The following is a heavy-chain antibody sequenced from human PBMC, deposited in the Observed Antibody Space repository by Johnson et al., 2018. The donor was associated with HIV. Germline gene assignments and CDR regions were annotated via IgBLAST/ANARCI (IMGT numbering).Heavy chain of an antibody. Sequence: VQLVESGGGLVQPGGSLRLSCAASGFTLSSYAMHWVRQAPGKGLEWVSYISSSGSTIYYADSVKGRFIISRDNAKNSLYLQMNSLRADDTAVYYCARSRNYACDIWGQGTMVTVSS. D-gene: IGHD1-1*01. CDR1: GFTLSSYA. V-gene: IGHV3-48*04. CDR3: ARSRNYACDI. J-gene: IGHJ3*02. CDR2: ISSSGSTI.